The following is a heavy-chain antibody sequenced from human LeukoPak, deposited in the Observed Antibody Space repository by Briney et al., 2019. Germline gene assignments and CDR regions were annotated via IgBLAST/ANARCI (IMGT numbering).Heavy chain of an antibody. J-gene: IGHJ6*02. CDR2: ISSSTSYI. CDR1: GFTFSSYS. V-gene: IGHV3-21*01. Sequence: GGSLRLSCAASGFTFSSYSMNWVRQAPGKGLEWVSSISSSTSYIYYADSVKGRFTISRDNAKNSLYLQMNSLRAEDTAVYYRARDSSIYTNYYYYYDMDVWGQGTTVTVSS. D-gene: IGHD6-13*01. CDR3: ARDSSIYTNYYYYYDMDV.